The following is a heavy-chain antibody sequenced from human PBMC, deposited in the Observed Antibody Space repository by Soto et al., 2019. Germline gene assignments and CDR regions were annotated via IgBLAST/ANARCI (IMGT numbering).Heavy chain of an antibody. CDR3: ARGSSTGASTDETPRPYFGC. Sequence: ASVKVSCKVSGYTLTELSMHWVRQAPGKGLEWMGIINPSGGSTSYAQKFQGRVTMTRDTSTSTVYMELSSLRSEDTAVYYCARGSSTGASTDETPRPYFGCWGQGTLVTVSS. CDR2: INPSGGST. V-gene: IGHV1-46*01. D-gene: IGHD2-8*02. CDR1: GYTLTELS. J-gene: IGHJ4*02.